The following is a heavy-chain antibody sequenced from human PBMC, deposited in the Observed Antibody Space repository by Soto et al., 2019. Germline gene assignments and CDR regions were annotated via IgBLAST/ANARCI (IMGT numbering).Heavy chain of an antibody. Sequence: EVQLVESGGGLVQPGGSLRLSCAGSGFALSSSWMHWVRQDPGKGLVWVSRINFDGSTTDYADSVRGRFTISRDNAKNMLYLEMNSLRVDDTAVYHCARGPRGWYGFDYWGQGTLVTVSS. D-gene: IGHD6-19*01. V-gene: IGHV3-74*01. J-gene: IGHJ4*02. CDR3: ARGPRGWYGFDY. CDR2: INFDGSTT. CDR1: GFALSSSW.